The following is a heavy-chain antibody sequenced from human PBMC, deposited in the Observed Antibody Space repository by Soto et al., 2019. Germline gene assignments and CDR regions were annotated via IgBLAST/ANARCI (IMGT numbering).Heavy chain of an antibody. CDR2: IYPGDSDT. J-gene: IGHJ4*02. CDR3: ASSGRRTSYSSSWPFDY. CDR1: GYSFTSYW. Sequence: GESLKISCKGSGYSFTSYWIGWVRQMPGKGLEWMGIIYPGDSDTRYSPSFQGQVTISADKSISTAYLQWSSLKASDTAMYYCASSGRRTSYSSSWPFDYWGQGTLVTVSS. D-gene: IGHD6-13*01. V-gene: IGHV5-51*01.